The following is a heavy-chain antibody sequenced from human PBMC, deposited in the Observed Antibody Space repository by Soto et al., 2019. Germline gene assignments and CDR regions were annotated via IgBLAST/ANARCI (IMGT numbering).Heavy chain of an antibody. CDR3: AKEATVGSHWYFDL. CDR1: GFTFSSYA. V-gene: IGHV3-23*01. J-gene: IGHJ2*01. Sequence: PGGSLRLSCAASGFTFSSYAITWVRQAPGKGLEWVSSISGSGDNTYYADSVKGRFTLSRDNSKNTLYLQMNSLRAEDTAVYYCAKEATVGSHWYFDLWGRGTLVTVSS. CDR2: ISGSGDNT. D-gene: IGHD4-17*01.